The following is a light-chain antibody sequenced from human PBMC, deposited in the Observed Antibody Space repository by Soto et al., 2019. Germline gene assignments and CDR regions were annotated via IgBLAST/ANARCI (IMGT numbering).Light chain of an antibody. CDR2: DAS. V-gene: IGKV1-5*01. J-gene: IGKJ5*01. CDR3: QHAKSFPVT. Sequence: DIQMTQSPSTLSASVGDGVTITCRASQSISSWLAWYQQKPGKAPKLLIYDASSLESGVPSRFSGSGSGTDFTLTITSLQSEDFATYYCQHAKSFPVTFGQGTRLEIK. CDR1: QSISSW.